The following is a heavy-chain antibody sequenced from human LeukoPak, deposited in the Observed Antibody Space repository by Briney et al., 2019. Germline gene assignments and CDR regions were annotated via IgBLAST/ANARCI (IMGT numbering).Heavy chain of an antibody. CDR1: GFTFSSYD. Sequence: GGSLRLSCAASGFTFSSYDVHWVRQATGKGLEWVSAIGTAGDTYYPGSVKGRFTISRENAKNSLYLQMNSLRAGDTAVYYCARGVGYSGYEFLDYWGQGTLVTVSS. CDR2: IGTAGDT. D-gene: IGHD5-12*01. CDR3: ARGVGYSGYEFLDY. J-gene: IGHJ4*02. V-gene: IGHV3-13*01.